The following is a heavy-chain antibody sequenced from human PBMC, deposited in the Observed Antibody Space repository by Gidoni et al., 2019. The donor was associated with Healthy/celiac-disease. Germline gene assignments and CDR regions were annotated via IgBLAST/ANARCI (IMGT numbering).Heavy chain of an antibody. Sequence: EVQLVESGGGLVQPGGSLRLSGAASGFTFSSYAMHWVRQAPGKGLEYVSAISSNGGSTYYANSVKGRFTISRDNSKNTLYLQMGSLRAEDMAVYYCARAVLGAFDIWGQGTMVTVSS. CDR1: GFTFSSYA. CDR2: ISSNGGST. D-gene: IGHD2-8*02. V-gene: IGHV3-64*01. J-gene: IGHJ3*02. CDR3: ARAVLGAFDI.